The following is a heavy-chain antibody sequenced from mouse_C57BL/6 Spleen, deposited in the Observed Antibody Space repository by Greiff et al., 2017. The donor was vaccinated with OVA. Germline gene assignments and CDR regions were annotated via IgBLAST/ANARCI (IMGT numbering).Heavy chain of an antibody. V-gene: IGHV1-53*01. Sequence: QVQLKQPGTELVKPGASVKLSCKASGYTFTSYWMHWVKQRPGPGLEWIGNINPSNGGTNYNEKFKSKATLTVDKSYSTAYMQLSSLTSDDSAVYYCARFPAYYYGSSPYAMDYWGQGTSVTVSS. CDR1: GYTFTSYW. CDR3: ARFPAYYYGSSPYAMDY. CDR2: INPSNGGT. D-gene: IGHD1-1*01. J-gene: IGHJ4*01.